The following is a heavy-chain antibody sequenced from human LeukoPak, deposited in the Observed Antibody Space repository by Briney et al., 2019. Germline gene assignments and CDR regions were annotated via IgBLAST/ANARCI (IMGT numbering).Heavy chain of an antibody. Sequence: GGSLRLSCAASGFTFDDYAMHWVRQAPGKGLEWVSLISGDGGNTYYADSVKGRFTISRDNSKKSLYLQMNSLRTEDTALYYCVILEWLTPALTVAQPYYYYYGLDVWGQGTTVTVSS. J-gene: IGHJ6*02. CDR1: GFTFDDYA. CDR3: VILEWLTPALTVAQPYYYYYGLDV. V-gene: IGHV3-43*02. CDR2: ISGDGGNT. D-gene: IGHD3-3*01.